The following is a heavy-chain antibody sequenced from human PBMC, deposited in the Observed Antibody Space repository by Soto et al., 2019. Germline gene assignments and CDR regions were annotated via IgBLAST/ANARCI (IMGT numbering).Heavy chain of an antibody. V-gene: IGHV4-34*01. CDR1: GGSFSGYY. Sequence: RSLTCAVYGGSFSGYYWSWIRQPPGKGLEWIGEINHSGSTNYNPSLKSRVTISVDTSKNQFSLKLSSVTAADTAVYYCARVRGYFDYWGQGTLVTVSS. CDR2: INHSGST. CDR3: ARVRGYFDY. J-gene: IGHJ4*02.